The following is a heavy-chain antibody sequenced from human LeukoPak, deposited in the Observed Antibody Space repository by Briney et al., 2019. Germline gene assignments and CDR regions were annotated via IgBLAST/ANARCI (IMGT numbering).Heavy chain of an antibody. Sequence: SETLSLTCTVSGGSISSYYWSWIRQPPGKGLEWIGYIYYSGSTNYNPSLKSRVTISVDTSKNQFSLKLSSVTAADTAVYYCAREKVYYGSGRQLDYWGQGTLVTVSS. V-gene: IGHV4-59*12. J-gene: IGHJ4*02. CDR2: IYYSGST. CDR1: GGSISSYY. CDR3: AREKVYYGSGRQLDY. D-gene: IGHD3-10*01.